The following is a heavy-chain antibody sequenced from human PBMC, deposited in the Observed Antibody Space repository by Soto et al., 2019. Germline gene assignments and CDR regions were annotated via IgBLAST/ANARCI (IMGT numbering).Heavy chain of an antibody. CDR1: GGTFSSYA. CDR3: ARVPIPCSGGSCYPYYFDY. CDR2: IIPIFGTA. J-gene: IGHJ4*02. V-gene: IGHV1-69*13. D-gene: IGHD2-15*01. Sequence: GASVKVSCKASGGTFSSYAISWVRQAPGQGLEWMGGIIPIFGTANYAQKFQGRVTITADESTSTAYMELSSLRSEDTAVYYCARVPIPCSGGSCYPYYFDYWGQGTLVTVSS.